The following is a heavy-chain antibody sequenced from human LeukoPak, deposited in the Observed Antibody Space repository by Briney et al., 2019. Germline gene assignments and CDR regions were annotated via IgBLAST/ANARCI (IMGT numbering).Heavy chain of an antibody. CDR3: ARDMGVPAASYYFDY. CDR1: GYTFTGYY. D-gene: IGHD2-2*01. V-gene: IGHV1-2*02. CDR2: INPNSGGT. J-gene: IGHJ4*02. Sequence: ASVKVSCKASGYTFTGYYMHWVRQAPGQGLEWMGWINPNSGGTNYAQKFQGRVTMTRDTSISTAYMELSRLRSDDTAVYYCARDMGVPAASYYFDYWGQGTLVTVSS.